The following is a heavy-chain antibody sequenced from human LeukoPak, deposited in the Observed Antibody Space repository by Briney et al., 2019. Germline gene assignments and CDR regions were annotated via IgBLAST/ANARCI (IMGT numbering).Heavy chain of an antibody. J-gene: IGHJ5*02. CDR1: GGTFSSYA. CDR3: ARTGEHWFDP. D-gene: IGHD3-10*01. V-gene: IGHV1-69*05. CDR2: IIPIFGTA. Sequence: SVKVSRKASGGTFSSYAISWVRQAPGQGLEWMGGIIPIFGTANYAQKFQGRATITTDESTSTAYMELSSLRSEDTAVYYCARTGEHWFDPWGQGTLVTVSS.